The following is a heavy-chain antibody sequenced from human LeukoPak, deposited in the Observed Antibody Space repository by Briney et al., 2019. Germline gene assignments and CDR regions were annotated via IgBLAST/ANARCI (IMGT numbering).Heavy chain of an antibody. CDR1: GFTFSSYG. CDR3: ARDGAARGSGSFGD. D-gene: IGHD3-10*01. Sequence: GGSLRLSCAASGFTFSSYGMHWVRQAPGKGLEWVAFIPYDGSNKYYADLVKGRFTISRDNAKNSLYLQVNSLRAEDTAVYYCARDGAARGSGSFGDWGQGTLVTVSS. J-gene: IGHJ4*02. V-gene: IGHV3-30*02. CDR2: IPYDGSNK.